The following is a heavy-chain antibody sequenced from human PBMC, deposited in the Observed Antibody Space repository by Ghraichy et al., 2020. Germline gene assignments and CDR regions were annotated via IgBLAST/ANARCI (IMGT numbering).Heavy chain of an antibody. V-gene: IGHV4-34*01. CDR2: MNHSGST. J-gene: IGHJ6*02. CDR3: ARATIRNGMDL. D-gene: IGHD5-12*01. CDR1: GGSFSGYS. Sequence: SETLSLTCAVYGGSFSGYSWTWIRQPPGKGLECIGEMNHSGSTNYNPSLKSRVTISIDTSKNQFSLKLRSVTAADTAVYYCARATIRNGMDLWGQGTAVTVSS.